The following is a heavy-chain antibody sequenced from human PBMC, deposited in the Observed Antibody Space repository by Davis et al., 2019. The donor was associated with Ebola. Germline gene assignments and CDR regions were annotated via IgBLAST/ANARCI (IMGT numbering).Heavy chain of an antibody. CDR1: GDSVSGNSGA. Sequence: PSETLSLTCAISGDSVSGNSGAWNWIRQSPSRGLEWLGRTYYSSKWYNDYAVFVKSRLTVDPDTSKNQFYLQLNSVTPEDTAVYYCTRGWFRSGMDVWGQGTTITVSS. V-gene: IGHV6-1*01. D-gene: IGHD6-19*01. CDR3: TRGWFRSGMDV. CDR2: TYYSSKWYN. J-gene: IGHJ6*02.